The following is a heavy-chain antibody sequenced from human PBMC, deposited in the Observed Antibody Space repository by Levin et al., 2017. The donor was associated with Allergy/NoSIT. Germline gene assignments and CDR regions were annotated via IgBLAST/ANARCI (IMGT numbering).Heavy chain of an antibody. J-gene: IGHJ6*02. CDR2: MYYSGTT. CDR1: GGSISVYY. V-gene: IGHV4-59*01. CDR3: ARMSRSGYYLGSQYYGLGV. Sequence: SQTLSLTCTVSGGSISVYYWSWIRQSPGKGLEWIGHMYYSGTTHYNPSLKGRVSISGDRSKNQFSLNLTSVTAADTAVYYCARMSRSGYYLGSQYYGLGVWGQGATVTVSS. D-gene: IGHD6-25*01.